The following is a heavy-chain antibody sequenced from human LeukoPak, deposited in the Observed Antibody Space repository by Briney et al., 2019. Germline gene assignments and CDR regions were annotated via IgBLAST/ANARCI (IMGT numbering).Heavy chain of an antibody. V-gene: IGHV4-39*01. J-gene: IGHJ4*02. CDR3: ARRFGWVGGNVDY. D-gene: IGHD3-9*01. CDR1: GGSISSDSYY. Sequence: PSETLSLTCTVSGGSISSDSYYWGWIRQPPGKGLEWIGYMYHTGTTYYNPSLRSRVTISVDRSKNQFSLKLSSVTAEDTAVYYCARRFGWVGGNVDYWGQGTQVTVSS. CDR2: MYHTGTT.